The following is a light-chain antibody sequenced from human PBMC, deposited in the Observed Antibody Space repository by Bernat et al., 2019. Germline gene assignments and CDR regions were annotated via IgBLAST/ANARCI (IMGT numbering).Light chain of an antibody. V-gene: IGKV1-17*01. CDR1: QGIRND. CDR2: TAS. Sequence: DIQMTQSPSSLSASVGDRVTITCRASQGIRNDLGWYQQRPGKAPERLTFTASNFQSGVPSRFSGSGSGTEFTLTISSLQPEDSATYYCQQHNNYPWTFGQGTKVEIK. J-gene: IGKJ1*01. CDR3: QQHNNYPWT.